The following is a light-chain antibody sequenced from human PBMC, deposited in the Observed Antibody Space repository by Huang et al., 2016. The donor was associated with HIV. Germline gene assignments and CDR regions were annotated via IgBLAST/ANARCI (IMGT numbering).Light chain of an antibody. CDR1: QSVGGN. CDR2: GAS. CDR3: QHYDKWPPWT. J-gene: IGKJ1*01. Sequence: EIMMTQSPDTLSVSPGERAALSCRASQSVGGNLAWYQQKPGQAPRLLIYGASTRASGIPARFSGSGSGTEINLTISSLQSEDFGTYYCQHYDKWPPWTFGQGTAVEI. V-gene: IGKV3-15*01.